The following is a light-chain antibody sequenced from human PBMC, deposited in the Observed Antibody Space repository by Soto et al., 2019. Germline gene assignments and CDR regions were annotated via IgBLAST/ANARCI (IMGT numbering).Light chain of an antibody. CDR3: RQALQTPLT. V-gene: IGKV2-28*01. J-gene: IGKJ4*01. CDR1: QSILHSSGYSC. Sequence: DIVMTQSPLSLPVTPGAPASISCRSSQSILHSSGYSCLDWYLQKPGQSPQLLIQLGSNRVPGGPDRFSGSGSGTDFTLKISRVEAEDVGVYFCRQALQTPLTFGGGTKVELK. CDR2: LGS.